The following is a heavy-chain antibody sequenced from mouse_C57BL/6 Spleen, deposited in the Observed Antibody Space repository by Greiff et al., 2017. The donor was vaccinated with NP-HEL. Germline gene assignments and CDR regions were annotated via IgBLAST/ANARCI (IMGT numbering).Heavy chain of an antibody. CDR2: IWSGGST. V-gene: IGHV2-2*01. CDR1: GFSLTSYG. D-gene: IGHD1-1*01. CDR3: ASYYYGSPYAMDY. Sequence: VKLMESGPGLVQPSQSLSITCTVSGFSLTSYGVHWVRQSPGKGLEWLGVIWSGGSTDYNAAFISRLSISKDNSKSQVFFKMNSLQADDTAIYYCASYYYGSPYAMDYWGQGTSVTVSS. J-gene: IGHJ4*01.